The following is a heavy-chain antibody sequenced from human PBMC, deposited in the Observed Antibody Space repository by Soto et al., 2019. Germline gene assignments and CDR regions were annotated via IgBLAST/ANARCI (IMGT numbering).Heavy chain of an antibody. CDR3: ARDEGYYDILTGYYNRGWFDP. Sequence: VQLVESGGGLVKPGGSLRLSCAASGFTFSDYYMSWIRQAPGKGLEWVSYISSSGSTIYYADSVKGRFTISRDNAKNSLYLQKNSLRAEDTAVYYCARDEGYYDILTGYYNRGWFDPWGQGTLVTVSS. CDR2: ISSSGSTI. D-gene: IGHD3-9*01. CDR1: GFTFSDYY. J-gene: IGHJ5*02. V-gene: IGHV3-11*01.